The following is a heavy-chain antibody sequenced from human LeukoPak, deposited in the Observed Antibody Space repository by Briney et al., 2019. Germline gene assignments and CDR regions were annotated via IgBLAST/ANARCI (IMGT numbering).Heavy chain of an antibody. D-gene: IGHD1-26*01. CDR1: HGSISNYY. V-gene: IGHV4-59*01. J-gene: IGHJ4*02. Sequence: PSETLSLTCSVSHGSISNYYWSWIRQPPGKGLEWIGHFFYTGSTNYNPSLKSRVTMSVDTSTNQFSLKLTSVIAADTAVYYCARLRNPYGRGFDYWGQGNLVTVSS. CDR2: FFYTGST. CDR3: ARLRNPYGRGFDY.